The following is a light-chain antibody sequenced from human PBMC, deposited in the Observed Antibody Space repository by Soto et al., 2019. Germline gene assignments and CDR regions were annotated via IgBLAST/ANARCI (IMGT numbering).Light chain of an antibody. J-gene: IGLJ1*01. CDR1: SSDIGSYDH. V-gene: IGLV2-14*03. CDR3: ISYTDRQSYL. Sequence: QSALTQPASVSGSPGQSITISCSGTSSDIGSYDHVAWYQRFPGKSPKLIIYAVSDRPSGVSDRFSGSKSGILASLTISGLQTEDEADYYCISYTDRQSYLFGTGTKVTVL. CDR2: AVS.